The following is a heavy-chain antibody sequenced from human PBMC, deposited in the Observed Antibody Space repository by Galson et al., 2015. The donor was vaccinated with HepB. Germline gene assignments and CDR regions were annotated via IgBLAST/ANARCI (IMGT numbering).Heavy chain of an antibody. CDR2: INPTDGST. V-gene: IGHV1-46*03. CDR1: GYTFTSYY. Sequence: SVKVSCKASGYTFTSYYMHWVRQAPGQGLEWMGIINPTDGSTNYAQKFQGRVTMTRDTSTTTVYMEVSSLRSEDTAVYYCARDEDSGSYYPDYWGQGTLVTVSS. D-gene: IGHD1-26*01. J-gene: IGHJ4*02. CDR3: ARDEDSGSYYPDY.